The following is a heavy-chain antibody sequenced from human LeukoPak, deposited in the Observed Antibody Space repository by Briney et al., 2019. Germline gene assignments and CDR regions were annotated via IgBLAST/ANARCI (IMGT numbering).Heavy chain of an antibody. J-gene: IGHJ5*02. V-gene: IGHV4-59*01. CDR3: ARVAIFGVVIALPWFDP. CDR2: IYYNGST. D-gene: IGHD3-3*01. Sequence: PSETLSLTCTVSGGSISSYYWSWIRQPPGKGLEWIGYIYYNGSTNYNPSLKSRVTISVDTSKNQFSLKLSSVTAADTAVYYCARVAIFGVVIALPWFDPWGQGTLVTVSS. CDR1: GGSISSYY.